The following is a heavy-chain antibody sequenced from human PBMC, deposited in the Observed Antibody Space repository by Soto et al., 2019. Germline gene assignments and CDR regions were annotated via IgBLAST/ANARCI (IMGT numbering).Heavy chain of an antibody. CDR1: GFTFSSYW. D-gene: IGHD2-15*01. CDR2: IKYDGSST. Sequence: VQLVESGGGLVQPGGSLRLYCAASGFTFSSYWMHWVRQAPGKGLVWVSRIKYDGSSTSYADSVKGRATISRDNAENTVNLQMNSLTAEDTAVYYCARGIKNYYGSDVWGQGTTVTVSS. J-gene: IGHJ6*02. V-gene: IGHV3-74*01. CDR3: ARGIKNYYGSDV.